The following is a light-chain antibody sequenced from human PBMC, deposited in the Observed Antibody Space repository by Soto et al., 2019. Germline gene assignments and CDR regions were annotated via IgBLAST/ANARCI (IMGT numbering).Light chain of an antibody. V-gene: IGLV1-44*01. CDR1: SSNIGRNS. CDR3: ATWDDSLSGPV. J-gene: IGLJ2*01. CDR2: SNN. Sequence: QTVVTQPPSASGTPGQWVTIACSGSSSNIGRNSVNWYQQFPGTAPKLLMYSNNQRPSGVPDRFSGSKSGTSASLAISGLQSEDEGDYYCATWDDSLSGPVFGGGTKLTVL.